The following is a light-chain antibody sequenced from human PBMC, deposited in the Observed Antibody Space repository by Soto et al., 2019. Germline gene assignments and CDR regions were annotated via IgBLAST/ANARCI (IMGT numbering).Light chain of an antibody. J-gene: IGKJ1*01. CDR2: AAS. V-gene: IGKV1-5*01. CDR3: QHYNSYSEA. CDR1: QSISSY. Sequence: GDRVTITCRASQSISSYLNWYQQKPGKAPKLLIYAASSLQSGVPSRFSGSGSGTEFTLTISSLQPDDFATYYCQHYNSYSEAFGQGTKVDI.